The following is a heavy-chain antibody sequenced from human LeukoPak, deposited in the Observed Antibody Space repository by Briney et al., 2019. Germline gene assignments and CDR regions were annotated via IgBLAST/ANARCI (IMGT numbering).Heavy chain of an antibody. CDR2: TNPDNGVA. D-gene: IGHD3-3*01. CDR1: GYTFTTFY. Sequence: ASVKVSFKASGYTFTTFYMYWVRQAPGQGLAWMGWTNPDNGVANYQGRVTMTRDTSINTAYMELSRLTSDDTAIYYCVSERRVSLQFLEYSRNWFDTWGQGTLVTVSS. V-gene: IGHV1-2*02. CDR3: VSERRVSLQFLEYSRNWFDT. J-gene: IGHJ5*02.